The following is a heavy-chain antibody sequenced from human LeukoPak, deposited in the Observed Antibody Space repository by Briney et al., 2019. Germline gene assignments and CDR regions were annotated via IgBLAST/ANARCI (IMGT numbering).Heavy chain of an antibody. CDR2: ISYDGSNK. CDR3: ARTLDYGDYADNWFDP. Sequence: PGGSLRLSCTASGFTFRDYYMGWIRQAPGKGLEWVAVISYDGSNKYYADSVKGRFTISRDNSKNTLYLQMNSLRAEDTAVYYCARTLDYGDYADNWFDPWGQGTLVTVSS. D-gene: IGHD4-17*01. CDR1: GFTFRDYY. J-gene: IGHJ5*02. V-gene: IGHV3-30-3*01.